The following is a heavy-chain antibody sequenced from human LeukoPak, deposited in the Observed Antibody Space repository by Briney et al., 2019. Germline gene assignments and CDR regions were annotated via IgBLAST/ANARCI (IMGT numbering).Heavy chain of an antibody. CDR2: IIPIFGTV. Sequence: SVKVSCKASGVTFRNSAISWVRQAPGQGLEWMGGIIPIFGTVNYAQNFQARVTITTDEATSTAYMELSTLRSDDTAVYYCATWTRGHYYMDVWGKGTTVTVSS. V-gene: IGHV1-69*05. D-gene: IGHD2-2*01. CDR3: ATWTRGHYYMDV. CDR1: GVTFRNSA. J-gene: IGHJ6*03.